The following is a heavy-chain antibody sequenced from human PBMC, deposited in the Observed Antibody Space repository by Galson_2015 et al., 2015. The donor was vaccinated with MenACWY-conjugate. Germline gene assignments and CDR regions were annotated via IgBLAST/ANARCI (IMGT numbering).Heavy chain of an antibody. CDR2: ISASGAGT. Sequence: VSTISASGAGTYYADSVKGRFTISRDNSNDTLFLQMNSLRADDTAIYYCARDRGTRNWYFDYWGQGILVTVSS. CDR3: ARDRGTRNWYFDY. J-gene: IGHJ4*02. D-gene: IGHD1-1*01. V-gene: IGHV3-23*01.